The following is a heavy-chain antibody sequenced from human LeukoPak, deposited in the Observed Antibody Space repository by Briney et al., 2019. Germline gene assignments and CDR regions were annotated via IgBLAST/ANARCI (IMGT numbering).Heavy chain of an antibody. J-gene: IGHJ4*02. CDR1: GFTSSSYA. CDR2: VSGSGDRM. V-gene: IGHV3-23*01. Sequence: GGSLRLSCAASGFTSSSYALNWVRQAPGKGLEWVATVSGSGDRMYHADSVKGRFTISRDNSKNTLYLQMNSLRAEDTAVYYCAKKGVGKNYYHSSGYWGLDFDYWGQGTLVTVSS. D-gene: IGHD3-22*01. CDR3: AKKGVGKNYYHSSGYWGLDFDY.